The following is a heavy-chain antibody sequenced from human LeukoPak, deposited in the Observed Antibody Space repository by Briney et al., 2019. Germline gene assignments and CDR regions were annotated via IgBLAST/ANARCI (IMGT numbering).Heavy chain of an antibody. J-gene: IGHJ3*02. D-gene: IGHD2-8*01. V-gene: IGHV1-69*05. CDR3: ARGGEWNAFDI. CDR2: IIPIFGTA. CDR1: GGTFSTYA. Sequence: GASVKVSCKASGGTFSTYAISWVRQAPGQGLEWMGGIIPIFGTANYAQKFQGRVTITTDESTSTAYMELSSLRSEDTAVYYCARGGEWNAFDIWGQGTMVTVSS.